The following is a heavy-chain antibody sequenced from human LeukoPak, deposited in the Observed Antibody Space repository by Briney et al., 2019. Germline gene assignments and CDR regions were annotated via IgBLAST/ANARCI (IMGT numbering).Heavy chain of an antibody. V-gene: IGHV4-4*09. Sequence: PSGTLSLTCNVSGGSIRSYYWGWIRQPPGKGLEWIGYIYTSGSTNYNPSLKSRVAISVDTSKNQFSLTLSAVTAADTAVYYCARRWYSWHDHAFDIWGQGTMVTVSS. CDR1: GGSIRSYY. CDR3: ARRWYSWHDHAFDI. J-gene: IGHJ3*02. CDR2: IYTSGST. D-gene: IGHD1-1*01.